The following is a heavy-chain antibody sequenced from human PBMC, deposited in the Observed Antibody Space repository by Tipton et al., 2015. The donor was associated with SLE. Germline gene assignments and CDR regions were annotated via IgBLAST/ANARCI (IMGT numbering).Heavy chain of an antibody. J-gene: IGHJ4*02. CDR1: GGSISSSSYY. V-gene: IGHV4-39*01. CDR2: IYYSWST. Sequence: LRLSCTVSGGSISSSSYYWGWIRQPPGKGLEWIGGIYYSWSTYYNPSLKSRVTISVDTSKNQLSLKLSSVTAADTAVYYCARGIPYYYDSSGFDYWGQGTLVTVSS. D-gene: IGHD3-22*01. CDR3: ARGIPYYYDSSGFDY.